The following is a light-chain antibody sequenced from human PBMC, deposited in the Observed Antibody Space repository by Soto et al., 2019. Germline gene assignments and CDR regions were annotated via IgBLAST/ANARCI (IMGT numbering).Light chain of an antibody. CDR2: EVS. Sequence: QSALTQPPSVSGSPGQSVTISCTGTSSDVGSYNRVSWYQQPPGTAPKVRICEVSNRPSGVPDRFSGSKSRNTASLTISGLQAEDEADYYGSSYTSSSTLVFGGGTKLTVL. CDR1: SSDVGSYNR. J-gene: IGLJ3*02. CDR3: SSYTSSSTLV. V-gene: IGLV2-18*02.